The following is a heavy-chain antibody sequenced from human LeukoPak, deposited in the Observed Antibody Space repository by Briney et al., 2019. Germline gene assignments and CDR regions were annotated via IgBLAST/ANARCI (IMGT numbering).Heavy chain of an antibody. D-gene: IGHD3-22*01. CDR2: TYYRSKWYN. CDR3: ARDPGVPLYYNSSGYYPRPYYFDY. J-gene: IGHJ4*02. V-gene: IGHV6-1*01. CDR1: GDSVSSNSAA. Sequence: SQTLSLTCAISGDSVSSNSAAWNWIRQSPSRGLEWLGRTYYRSKWYNDYAVSVKSRITINPDTSKNQFSLQLNSVTPEDTAVYYCARDPGVPLYYNSSGYYPRPYYFDYWGQGTLVTVSS.